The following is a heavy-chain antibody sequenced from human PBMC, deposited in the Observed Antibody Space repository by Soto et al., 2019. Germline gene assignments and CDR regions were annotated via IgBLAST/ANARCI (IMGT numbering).Heavy chain of an antibody. J-gene: IGHJ4*02. CDR3: ARAGGLGAVAVDY. D-gene: IGHD6-19*01. CDR2: IYHSGST. CDR1: GGSISSGGYS. V-gene: IGHV4-30-2*01. Sequence: QLQLQESGSGLVKPSQTLSLTCAVSGGSISSGGYSWSWIRQPPGKGLEWIGYIYHSGSTYYNPSTQSRVTISVDRSKNQFSLKLSSVTAADTAVYYCARAGGLGAVAVDYWGQGTLVTVSS.